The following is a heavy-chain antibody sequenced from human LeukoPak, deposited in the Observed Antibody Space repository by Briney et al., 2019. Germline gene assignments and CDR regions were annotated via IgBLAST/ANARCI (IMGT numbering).Heavy chain of an antibody. CDR3: ARGVSRFDP. D-gene: IGHD5/OR15-5a*01. J-gene: IGHJ5*02. CDR2: IYYSGTT. Sequence: SETLSLTCSVSGGSISSSTYYWGWIRQPPGKGLEWIGSIYYSGTTSYNPSLKSRVTISVDTSKDQFSLRLSSVTAADTAVYYCARGVSRFDPWGQGTLVTVSS. CDR1: GGSISSSTYY. V-gene: IGHV4-39*07.